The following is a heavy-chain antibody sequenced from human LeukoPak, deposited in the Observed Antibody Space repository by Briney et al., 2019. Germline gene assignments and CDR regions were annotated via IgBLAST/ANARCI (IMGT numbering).Heavy chain of an antibody. D-gene: IGHD1-7*01. J-gene: IGHJ4*02. Sequence: GGSLRLSCAGSGFIFSSTWMHWVRQAPGEGLVWVSRINSDGSTINYVDSVKGRLTISRDNAKNTLYLQMNSLRVEDTALYFCATAGNYRFDYWGQGTLVTVSS. CDR3: ATAGNYRFDY. CDR2: INSDGSTI. V-gene: IGHV3-74*01. CDR1: GFIFSSTW.